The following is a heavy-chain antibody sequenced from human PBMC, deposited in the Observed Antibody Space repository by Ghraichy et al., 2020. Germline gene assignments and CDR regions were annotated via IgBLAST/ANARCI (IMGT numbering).Heavy chain of an antibody. CDR3: ARKPGGGYDYVWGSYRYDYFDY. V-gene: IGHV3-21*01. J-gene: IGHJ4*02. Sequence: GGSLRLSCAASGFTFSSYSMNWVRQAPGKGLEWVSSISSSSSYIYYADSVKGRFTISRDNAKNSLYLQMNSLRAEDTAVYYCARKPGGGYDYVWGSYRYDYFDYWGQGTLVTVSS. CDR2: ISSSSSYI. D-gene: IGHD3-16*02. CDR1: GFTFSSYS.